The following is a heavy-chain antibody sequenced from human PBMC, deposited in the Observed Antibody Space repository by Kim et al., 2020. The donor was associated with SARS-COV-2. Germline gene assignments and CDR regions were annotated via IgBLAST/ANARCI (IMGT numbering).Heavy chain of an antibody. CDR1: GGSISSGGYY. CDR3: ATDAGPDYYGSGSYYKGYYYGMDV. D-gene: IGHD3-10*01. J-gene: IGHJ6*02. V-gene: IGHV4-31*03. CDR2: IYYSGST. Sequence: SETLSLTCTVSGGSISSGGYYWSWIRQHPGKGLEWIGYIYYSGSTYYNPSLKSRVTISVDTSKNQFSLKLSSVTAADTAVYYCATDAGPDYYGSGSYYKGYYYGMDVWGQGTTVTVSS.